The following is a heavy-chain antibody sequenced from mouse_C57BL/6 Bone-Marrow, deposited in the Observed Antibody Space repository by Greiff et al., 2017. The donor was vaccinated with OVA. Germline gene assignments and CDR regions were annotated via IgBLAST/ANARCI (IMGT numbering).Heavy chain of an antibody. CDR3: ARARQLRLPGDY. D-gene: IGHD3-2*02. CDR2: IDPSDSET. CDR1: GYTFTSYW. V-gene: IGHV1-52*01. Sequence: QVHVKQPGAELVRPGSSVKLSCKASGYTFTSYWMHWVKQRPIQGLEWIGNIDPSDSETHYNQKFKDKATLTVDKSSSTAYMQLSSLTSEDSAVYYCARARQLRLPGDYWGQGTTRTVSS. J-gene: IGHJ2*01.